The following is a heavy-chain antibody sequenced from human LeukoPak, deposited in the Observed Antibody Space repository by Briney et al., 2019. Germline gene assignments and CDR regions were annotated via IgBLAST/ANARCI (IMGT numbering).Heavy chain of an antibody. CDR3: AGDSRSFYYFKY. CDR2: IYYSGST. Sequence: PSETLSLTCTVSGGSISSSSYYWGWIRQPPGKGLEWIGSIYYSGSTYYNPSLKSRVTISVDTSKNQFSLKLSSVTAADTAVYYCAGDSRSFYYFKYWGQGTLVTVSS. J-gene: IGHJ4*02. V-gene: IGHV4-39*07. CDR1: GGSISSSSYY.